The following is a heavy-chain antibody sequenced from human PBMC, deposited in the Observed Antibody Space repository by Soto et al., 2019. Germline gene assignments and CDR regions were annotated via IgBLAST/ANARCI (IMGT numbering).Heavy chain of an antibody. CDR1: GFSLSDYW. CDR3: ARGANGYYYFDY. V-gene: IGHV3-74*01. Sequence: EVQLVESGGGLVQPGGSLRLSCAASGFSLSDYWMHWVRQAPGEGLVWLSRITRDGSSTNYADSVKGRFTISRDNAKNTWYLQVNSLRGEDTGVYYCARGANGYYYFDYWGQGTLVTVSS. D-gene: IGHD5-18*01. CDR2: ITRDGSST. J-gene: IGHJ4*02.